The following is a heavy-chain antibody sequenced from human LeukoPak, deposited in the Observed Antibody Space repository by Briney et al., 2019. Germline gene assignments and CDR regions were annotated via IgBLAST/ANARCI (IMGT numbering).Heavy chain of an antibody. J-gene: IGHJ6*02. CDR2: IYYSGST. CDR1: GGSISSSGYY. D-gene: IGHD6-13*01. Sequence: PSETLSLTCTVSGGSISSSGYYWSWIRQHPGKGLEWIGYIYYSGSTYYNPSLKSRVTISVDTSKNQFSLKLSSVTAADTAVYYCARDDRGIAAAGDYYGMDVWGQGTTVTVSS. CDR3: ARDDRGIAAAGDYYGMDV. V-gene: IGHV4-31*03.